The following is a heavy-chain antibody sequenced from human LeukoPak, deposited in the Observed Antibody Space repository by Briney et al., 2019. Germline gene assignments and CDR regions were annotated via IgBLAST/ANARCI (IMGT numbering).Heavy chain of an antibody. CDR3: ARLPTGYPNWIDP. CDR2: IYHSGTT. V-gene: IGHV4-39*01. Sequence: SETLSLTCAVSGGSIISSSYNWGWIRQPPGKGLEWIGTIYHSGTTYYNPSLKSRVTISVDTSKNQSFLKLSSVTAADTAVYYCARLPTGYPNWIDPWGQGSLVTVSS. J-gene: IGHJ5*02. D-gene: IGHD3-9*01. CDR1: GGSIISSSYN.